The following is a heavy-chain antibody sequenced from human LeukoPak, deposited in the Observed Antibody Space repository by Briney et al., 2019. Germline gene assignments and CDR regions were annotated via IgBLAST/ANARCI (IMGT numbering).Heavy chain of an antibody. CDR3: TTDPLGGGYNWWLFDY. V-gene: IGHV1-69*04. CDR2: IVPILGIA. J-gene: IGHJ4*02. D-gene: IGHD5-24*01. CDR1: GYTFTSYG. Sequence: ASVKVSCKASGYTFTSYGISWVRQAPGQGLEWMGRIVPILGIANYAQKFQGRVTITADKSTSTAYMELSSLRSEDTAVYYCTTDPLGGGYNWWLFDYWGQGTLVTVSS.